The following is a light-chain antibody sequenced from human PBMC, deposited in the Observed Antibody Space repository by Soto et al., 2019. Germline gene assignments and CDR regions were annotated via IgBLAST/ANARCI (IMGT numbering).Light chain of an antibody. J-gene: IGKJ1*01. Sequence: DIQMTQSPSTLSASVGDRVTITCRASQSISTWLAWYQQKPDRVPKLLVYKASRLENGVPSTFSGSGSGTEFPLTISSLQPDDIATYYCQQYSSYPWTFGQGTKVEIK. CDR2: KAS. CDR3: QQYSSYPWT. V-gene: IGKV1-5*03. CDR1: QSISTW.